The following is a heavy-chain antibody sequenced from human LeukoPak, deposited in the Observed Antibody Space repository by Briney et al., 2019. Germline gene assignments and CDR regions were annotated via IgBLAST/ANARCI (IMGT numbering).Heavy chain of an antibody. D-gene: IGHD5/OR15-5a*01. J-gene: IGHJ4*02. CDR1: GGSISSDY. CDR3: ARGFYAPHY. Sequence: SETLSLTCTVSGGSISSDYWSWIRHPPGKGLEWIGYIYYSGRTYYNPSLKSRITISVDTSKNQFSLKLSSVTAADTAVYYCARGFYAPHYWGQGTLVSVSS. CDR2: IYYSGRT. V-gene: IGHV4-59*01.